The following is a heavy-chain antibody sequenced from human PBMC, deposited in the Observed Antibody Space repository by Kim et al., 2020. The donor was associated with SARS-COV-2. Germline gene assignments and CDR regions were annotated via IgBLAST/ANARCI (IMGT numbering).Heavy chain of an antibody. V-gene: IGHV4-34*01. Sequence: SETLSLTCEVSSESFSGYYWSWIRQPPGKGLEWIGKINHSGDADYNPSLKSRVTISVDTSKNQVSLTMTTVTAADTGMYYCARVAIYSYSYWGQGTLVTVSS. CDR2: INHSGDA. CDR3: ARVAIYSYSY. CDR1: SESFSGYY. D-gene: IGHD4-4*01. J-gene: IGHJ4*02.